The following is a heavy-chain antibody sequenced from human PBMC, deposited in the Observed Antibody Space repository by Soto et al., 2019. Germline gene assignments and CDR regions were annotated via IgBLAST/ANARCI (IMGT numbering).Heavy chain of an antibody. CDR3: ARDPQRYYYDSSGYLDY. V-gene: IGHV1-46*01. J-gene: IGHJ4*02. D-gene: IGHD3-22*01. CDR2: ISPSGGST. Sequence: GASVKVSCKASGYTFTSYAISWVRQAPGQGLEWMGIISPSGGSTNYAQKFQGRVTMTRDTSTSTVYMELSSLRSEDTAVDYCARDPQRYYYDSSGYLDYWGQGTLVTVSS. CDR1: GYTFTSYA.